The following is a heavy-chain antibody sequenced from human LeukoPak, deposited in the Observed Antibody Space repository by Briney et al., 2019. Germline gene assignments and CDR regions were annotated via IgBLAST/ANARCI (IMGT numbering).Heavy chain of an antibody. Sequence: NSSETLSLTCAVYGGSFSGYYWSWIRQPPGKGLEWIGEINHSGSTNYNPSLKSRVTMSVDTSKNQVSLKLSSVTAADTAVYYCARGSRWLRHKPLTQVPRGMDVWGQGTRVTVSS. J-gene: IGHJ6*02. CDR3: ARGSRWLRHKPLTQVPRGMDV. V-gene: IGHV4-34*01. CDR2: INHSGST. CDR1: GGSFSGYY. D-gene: IGHD5-12*01.